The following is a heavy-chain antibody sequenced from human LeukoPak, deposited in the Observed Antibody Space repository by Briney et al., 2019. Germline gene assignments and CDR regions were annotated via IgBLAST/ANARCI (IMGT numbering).Heavy chain of an antibody. Sequence: PAGSLRLSCAAPGFTFSSYAMSWVRQAPGKGLEWVSAISGSGGSTKYADSVKGRFTISRDNSKNTLYLQMNSLRAEDTAVYYCATDSGYSYVDSWGQGTLVTVSS. CDR1: GFTFSSYA. D-gene: IGHD5-18*01. CDR2: ISGSGGST. CDR3: ATDSGYSYVDS. J-gene: IGHJ4*02. V-gene: IGHV3-23*01.